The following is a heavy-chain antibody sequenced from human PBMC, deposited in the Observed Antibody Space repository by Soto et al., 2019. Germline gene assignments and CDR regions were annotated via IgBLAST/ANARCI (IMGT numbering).Heavy chain of an antibody. V-gene: IGHV4-59*01. J-gene: IGHJ3*02. CDR2: SYYSGST. CDR3: ARSQYYYDSSGDDAFDI. Sequence: SETLSLTCTVSGGSICSYYGSWIRQPPGKGLEWIGYSYYSGSTNYNPSLKSRVTISVDTSKNQFSLKLSSVTAADTAVYYCARSQYYYDSSGDDAFDIWGQGTMVTVSS. D-gene: IGHD3-22*01. CDR1: GGSICSYY.